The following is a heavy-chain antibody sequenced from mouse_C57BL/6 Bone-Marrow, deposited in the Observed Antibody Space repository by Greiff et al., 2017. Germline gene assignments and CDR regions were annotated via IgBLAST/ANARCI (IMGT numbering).Heavy chain of an antibody. Sequence: QVQLQQPGAELVKPGASVKMSCKASGYTFTSYWITWVKQRPGQGLEWIGDIYPGSGSTNYNEKFKSKATLTVDTSSSTAYIQLSSLTSEDSAVYYWARSYYSNVYYFDYWGQGTTLTVSS. J-gene: IGHJ2*01. CDR2: IYPGSGST. CDR1: GYTFTSYW. CDR3: ARSYYSNVYYFDY. V-gene: IGHV1-55*01. D-gene: IGHD2-5*01.